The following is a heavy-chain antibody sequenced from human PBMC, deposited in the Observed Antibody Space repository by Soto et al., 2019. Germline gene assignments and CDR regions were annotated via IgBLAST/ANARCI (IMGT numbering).Heavy chain of an antibody. Sequence: QVQLQESGPGLVKPSETLSLTCSVSGGSVSSGGYYWSWIRQPPGKGLEWIGCIYYRGSTDSNPSLKSRVTMSPDKSKNQFSLKLNSVTAADTAVYFCARAGSYRYFDYWGQGTLVTVSS. V-gene: IGHV4-61*08. CDR2: IYYRGST. J-gene: IGHJ4*02. CDR1: GGSVSSGGYY. D-gene: IGHD3-10*01. CDR3: ARAGSYRYFDY.